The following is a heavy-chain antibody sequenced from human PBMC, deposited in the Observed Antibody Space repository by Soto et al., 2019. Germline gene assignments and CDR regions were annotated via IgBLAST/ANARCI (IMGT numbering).Heavy chain of an antibody. J-gene: IGHJ4*02. CDR3: VTSFI. D-gene: IGHD3-10*01. CDR1: GFTFRSYS. CDR2: ISSISSTT. V-gene: IGHV3-48*02. Sequence: EVQVVESGGGLVQPGGSLRLSCAASGFTFRSYSMNWVRQAPGKGLEWVSYISSISSTTNYADSVKGRFTISRDNAKNSLYLQMDSLRDEDTAMYYCVTSFIRGQGTLVTVSS.